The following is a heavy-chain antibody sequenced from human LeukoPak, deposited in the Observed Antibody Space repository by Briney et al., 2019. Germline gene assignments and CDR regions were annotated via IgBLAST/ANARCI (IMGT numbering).Heavy chain of an antibody. CDR2: INSDGSST. CDR1: GFTFSSYW. Sequence: QTGGSLRLSCAASGFTFSSYWMHWVRQAPGKGLVWVSRINSDGSSTSYADSVKGRFTISRDNAKNTLYLQMNSLRAEDTAVYYCAREYVRDTAMEVDYYYGMDVWGQGTTVTVSS. D-gene: IGHD5-18*01. J-gene: IGHJ6*02. CDR3: AREYVRDTAMEVDYYYGMDV. V-gene: IGHV3-74*01.